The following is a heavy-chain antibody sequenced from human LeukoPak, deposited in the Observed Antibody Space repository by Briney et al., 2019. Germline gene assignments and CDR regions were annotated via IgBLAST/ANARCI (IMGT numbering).Heavy chain of an antibody. CDR2: ISGSGGST. V-gene: IGHV3-23*01. J-gene: IGHJ4*02. CDR3: FGRNLVDY. D-gene: IGHD6-13*01. CDR1: GFSFSTYA. Sequence: GGSLRLSCAASGFSFSTYAMSWVRQAPGKRLEWVSAISGSGGSTYYADSVKGRFTISRDNSTNTVFLQLKSLRAEDTAVYYCFGRNLVDYWGQGTLVTVSS.